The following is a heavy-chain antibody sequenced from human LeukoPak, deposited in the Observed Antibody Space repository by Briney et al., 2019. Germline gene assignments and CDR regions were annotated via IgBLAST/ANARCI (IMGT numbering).Heavy chain of an antibody. CDR2: IYHRGHP. CDR1: GGPIRSYY. D-gene: IGHD1-26*01. V-gene: IGHV4-59*08. CDR3: ARYSGCYLSPFDY. Sequence: SEPLSLPCTVSGGPIRSYYWSWIRQPPEKGLEGFVYIYHRGHPNYPPPLESRLPISVHTSKTLFSLKLTSVTAADTAVYYCARYSGCYLSPFDYWGQGTLVTVSS. J-gene: IGHJ4*02.